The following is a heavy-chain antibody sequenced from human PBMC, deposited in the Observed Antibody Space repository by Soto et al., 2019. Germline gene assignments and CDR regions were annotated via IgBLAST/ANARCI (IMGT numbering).Heavy chain of an antibody. V-gene: IGHV4-61*01. D-gene: IGHD3-22*01. CDR1: GGSVSSGSYY. J-gene: IGHJ6*02. CDR2: IYYSGST. CDR3: ARDSLGYDSSGYHYYYYYYGMDV. Sequence: SETLSLTCTVSGGSVSSGSYYWSWIRQPPGKGLEWIGYIYYSGSTNYNPSLKTRVTISVDTTKNQFSLKLSSVTAADTAVYYCARDSLGYDSSGYHYYYYYYGMDVWGQGTTVTVSS.